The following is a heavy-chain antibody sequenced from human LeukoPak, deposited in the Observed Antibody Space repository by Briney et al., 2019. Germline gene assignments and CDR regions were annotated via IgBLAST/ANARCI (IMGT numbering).Heavy chain of an antibody. Sequence: PGGSLRLSCAASGFTFSSYAMSWVRQAPGKGLEWVSAISGSGGSTYFADSVKGRFTISRDNSKNTLYLQMNSLRAEDTAVYYCAKVTAIVVVPAAIPDHWGQGTLVTVSS. CDR3: AKVTAIVVVPAAIPDH. J-gene: IGHJ5*02. CDR2: ISGSGGST. D-gene: IGHD2-2*02. V-gene: IGHV3-23*01. CDR1: GFTFSSYA.